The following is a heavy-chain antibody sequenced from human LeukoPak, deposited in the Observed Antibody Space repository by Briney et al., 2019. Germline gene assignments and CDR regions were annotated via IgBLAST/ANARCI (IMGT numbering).Heavy chain of an antibody. CDR1: GGSISSGSYY. J-gene: IGHJ6*03. CDR3: ARDKYDFWSGIYYYYYYMDV. CDR2: IYTSGST. Sequence: TLSLTCTVSGGSISSGSYYWSWIRQPAGKGLEWIGRIYTSGSTNYNPSLKSRVTISVDTSKNQFSLKLSSVTAADMAVYYCARDKYDFWSGIYYYYYYMDVWGKGTTVTVSS. D-gene: IGHD3-3*01. V-gene: IGHV4-61*02.